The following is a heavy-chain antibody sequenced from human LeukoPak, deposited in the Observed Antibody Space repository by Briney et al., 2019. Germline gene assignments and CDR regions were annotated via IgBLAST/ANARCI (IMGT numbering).Heavy chain of an antibody. J-gene: IGHJ6*03. CDR3: ARSPTVTNYYCYYMDV. Sequence: ASLKDSSKASGGTFSSYSISWVRQAPGQGLEWMGGIIPIFGTANYGQKFQGRVPITTDESTSTAYMELSSLRSEDTAVYYCARSPTVTNYYCYYMDVWGKGTTVTVSS. D-gene: IGHD4-17*01. CDR2: IIPIFGTA. V-gene: IGHV1-69*05. CDR1: GGTFSSYS.